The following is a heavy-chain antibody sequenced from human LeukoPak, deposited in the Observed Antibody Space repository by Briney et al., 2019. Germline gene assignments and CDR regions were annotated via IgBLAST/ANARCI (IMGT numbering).Heavy chain of an antibody. V-gene: IGHV4-59*01. J-gene: IGHJ5*02. Sequence: TETLSLTCSVSGVSISSDYWSWIRQPPGKGLEWIGYKYYRGSSNYNPSLKSRVSISLDTSRNQFSLNLNSVTAADSAIYYCARGKVAVGADPNRFLAYGWPAWFDPWGQGTLVTVPS. CDR2: KYYRGSS. CDR1: GVSISSDY. D-gene: IGHD3-10*01. CDR3: ARGKVAVGADPNRFLAYGWPAWFDP.